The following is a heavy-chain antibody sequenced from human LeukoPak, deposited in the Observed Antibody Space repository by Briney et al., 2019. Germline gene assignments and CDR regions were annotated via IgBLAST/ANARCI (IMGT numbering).Heavy chain of an antibody. V-gene: IGHV1-2*02. CDR1: GYTFTGYY. J-gene: IGHJ4*02. Sequence: ASVKVSCKASGYTFTGYYMHWVRQAPGQGLEWMGWINPNTGGTNYAQKFQGRVTMTRDTSISTAYMELNSLRSDDTAVYYRARGGGPNWNYGEYGYWGRGTLVTVSS. CDR3: ARGGGPNWNYGEYGY. CDR2: INPNTGGT. D-gene: IGHD1-7*01.